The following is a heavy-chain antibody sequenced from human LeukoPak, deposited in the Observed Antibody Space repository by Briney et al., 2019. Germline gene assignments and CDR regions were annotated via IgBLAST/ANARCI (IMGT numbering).Heavy chain of an antibody. CDR3: ARASGTRIGELFGY. V-gene: IGHV3-21*01. J-gene: IGHJ4*02. CDR1: GFTFSSYS. CDR2: ISSSSSYI. Sequence: NPGGSLRLSCAASGFTFSSYSMNWVRQAPGKGLEWVSSISSSSSYIYYADSVKGRFTISRDNAKNSLYLQMNSLRAEDTAVYYCARASGTRIGELFGYWGQGTLVTVSS. D-gene: IGHD3-10*01.